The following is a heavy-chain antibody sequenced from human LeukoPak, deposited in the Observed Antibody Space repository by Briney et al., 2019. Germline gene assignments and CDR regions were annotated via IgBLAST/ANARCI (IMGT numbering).Heavy chain of an antibody. CDR1: GGSISSGGYY. Sequence: SQTLSLTCTVSGGSISSGGYYWSWIRQHPGKGLEWIGYIYYSGSTYYNPSLKSRVTISVDTSKNQFSLKLSSVTAADTAVYYCASPMTLVLRGLAGIDAFNIWGQGTMVTVSS. D-gene: IGHD3-22*01. J-gene: IGHJ3*02. V-gene: IGHV4-31*03. CDR3: ASPMTLVLRGLAGIDAFNI. CDR2: IYYSGST.